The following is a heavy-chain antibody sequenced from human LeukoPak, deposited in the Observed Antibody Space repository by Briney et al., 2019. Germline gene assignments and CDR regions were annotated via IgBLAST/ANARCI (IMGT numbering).Heavy chain of an antibody. D-gene: IGHD5-24*01. Sequence: ASVKVSCKASGYTFTSYGISWVRQAPGQGLEWMGWISAYSRNTNYAQKLQGRVTMTTATSTSTAYIELRSLRSDDTAVYYRARGLGPSDEIDYYGMDVWGQGTTVTVSS. CDR1: GYTFTSYG. J-gene: IGHJ6*02. CDR2: ISAYSRNT. V-gene: IGHV1-18*01. CDR3: ARGLGPSDEIDYYGMDV.